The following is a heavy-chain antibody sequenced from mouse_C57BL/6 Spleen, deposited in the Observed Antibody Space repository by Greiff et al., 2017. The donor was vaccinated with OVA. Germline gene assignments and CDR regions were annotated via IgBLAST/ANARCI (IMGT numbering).Heavy chain of an antibody. D-gene: IGHD3-3*01. Sequence: VQLKQSGPELVKPGASVKIPCKASGYTFTDYNMDWVKQSHGKSLEWIGDINPNNGGTIYNQKFKGKATLTVDKSSSTAYMELRSLTSEDTAVYYCARRGRGWYFDVWGTGTTVTVSS. CDR2: INPNNGGT. CDR1: GYTFTDYN. CDR3: ARRGRGWYFDV. V-gene: IGHV1-18*01. J-gene: IGHJ1*03.